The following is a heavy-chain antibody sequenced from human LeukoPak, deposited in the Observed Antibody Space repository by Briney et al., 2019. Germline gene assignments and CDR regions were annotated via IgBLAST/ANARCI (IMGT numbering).Heavy chain of an antibody. D-gene: IGHD3-10*01. V-gene: IGHV1-2*02. CDR2: INPNSGGT. Sequence: ASVKVSCTASGYTFTGYYMHWVRQAPGQGLEWMGWINPNSGGTNYAQKFQGRVTMTRDTSISTAYMELSRLRSDDTAVYYCARAHYYGSGSYPYYFDYWGQGTLVTVSS. CDR1: GYTFTGYY. J-gene: IGHJ4*02. CDR3: ARAHYYGSGSYPYYFDY.